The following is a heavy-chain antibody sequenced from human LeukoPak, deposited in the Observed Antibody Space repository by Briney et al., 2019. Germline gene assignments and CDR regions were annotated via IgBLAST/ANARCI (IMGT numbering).Heavy chain of an antibody. V-gene: IGHV3-43*02. CDR1: GFTFDDHG. CDR2: ISGDGGTT. J-gene: IGHJ6*02. CDR3: AKDQFGSGSYSLGGMDV. D-gene: IGHD3-10*01. Sequence: GGSLRLSCAASGFTFDDHGMHWVRQAPGKGLEWVSLISGDGGTTYYADSAKGRFTISRDNSKNSLHLQMNNLRTEDTALYYCAKDQFGSGSYSLGGMDVWGQGTTVAVSS.